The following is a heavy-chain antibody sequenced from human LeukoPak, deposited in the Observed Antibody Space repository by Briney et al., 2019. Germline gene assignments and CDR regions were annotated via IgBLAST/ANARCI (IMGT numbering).Heavy chain of an antibody. J-gene: IGHJ4*02. D-gene: IGHD5-24*01. CDR1: RGSPSRSISY. V-gene: IGHV4-39*02. CDR3: ARDVTERWLQVAYYFDY. Sequence: PETLSLTCTLSRGSPSRSISYSGCIRLPPGNWLGWIGCIYYSGTTYSHPSLKSRVTTSVNTPKNQFSLKLTSLTAADPPFYSCARDVTERWLQVAYYFDYWGQGTLVTVSS. CDR2: IYYSGTT.